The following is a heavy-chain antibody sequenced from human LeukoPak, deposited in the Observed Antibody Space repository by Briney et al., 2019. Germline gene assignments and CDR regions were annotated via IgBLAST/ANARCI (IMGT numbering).Heavy chain of an antibody. J-gene: IGHJ6*02. CDR3: ARGYNYYYGMDV. V-gene: IGHV3-66*01. CDR2: IYSGGST. Sequence: GGSLRLSCAASGFTVSSNYMSWVRQAPGKGLEWVSVIYSGGSTYYADSVKGRLTISRDNSKNTLYLQMNSLRAEDTAVYYCARGYNYYYGMDVWGQGTTVTVSS. CDR1: GFTVSSNY.